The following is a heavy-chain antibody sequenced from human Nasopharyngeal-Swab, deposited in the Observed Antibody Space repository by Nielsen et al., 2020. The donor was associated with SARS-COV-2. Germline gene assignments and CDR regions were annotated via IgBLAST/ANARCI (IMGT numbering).Heavy chain of an antibody. CDR2: ISDSARAT. Sequence: GESLNISCAASAFTFSSYSMNWVRQAPGKGLEWIAYISDSARATFYADSVEGRFTISRDNAKNSLTLHLNSLRAEDTAVYFCARGYTNSAPRVDYYYMDVWGKGTTVTVSS. J-gene: IGHJ6*03. CDR1: AFTFSSYS. CDR3: ARGYTNSAPRVDYYYMDV. D-gene: IGHD2-8*01. V-gene: IGHV3-48*04.